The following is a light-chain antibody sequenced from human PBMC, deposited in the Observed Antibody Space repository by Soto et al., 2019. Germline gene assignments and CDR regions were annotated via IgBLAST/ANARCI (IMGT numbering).Light chain of an antibody. CDR2: GAS. CDR1: QSFNSIY. J-gene: IGKJ1*01. Sequence: EIVLTQSPVTLSLSPGGRSTPSCRASQSFNSIYLAWYQQKPGQAPRLLIYGASSRATGIPERFRGRGSGTDFTLTIRRMEPEDFAVYYCHQYDSWTFGQGTQVDIK. V-gene: IGKV3-20*01. CDR3: HQYDSWT.